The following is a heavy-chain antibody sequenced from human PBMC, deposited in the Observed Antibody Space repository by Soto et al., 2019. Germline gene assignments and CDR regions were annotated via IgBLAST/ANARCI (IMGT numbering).Heavy chain of an antibody. CDR3: ARVGYCSSTSCSHFDY. V-gene: IGHV3-21*01. CDR1: GFTFSSYS. J-gene: IGHJ4*02. D-gene: IGHD2-2*01. CDR2: ISSSSSYI. Sequence: GGSLRLSCAASGFTFSSYSMNWVRQAPGKGLEWVSSISSSSSYIYYADSVKGRFTISRDNAKNSLYLQMNSLRAEDTAVYYCARVGYCSSTSCSHFDYWGQGTLVTVSS.